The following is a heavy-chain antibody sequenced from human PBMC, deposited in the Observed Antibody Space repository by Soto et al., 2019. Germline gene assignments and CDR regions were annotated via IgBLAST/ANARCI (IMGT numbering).Heavy chain of an antibody. CDR2: IYYSGST. D-gene: IGHD4-17*01. V-gene: IGHV4-31*03. CDR3: SRAFGDNYGDYADFQH. CDR1: GGSISSGGYY. Sequence: PSETLSLTCTVSGGSISSGGYYCSWIRQHPGKGLEWIGYIYYSGSTYYNPSLKRRVTISVDTSKNQFSLKLSSVTAADTAVYYCSRAFGDNYGDYADFQHWGQGTLVTVSS. J-gene: IGHJ1*01.